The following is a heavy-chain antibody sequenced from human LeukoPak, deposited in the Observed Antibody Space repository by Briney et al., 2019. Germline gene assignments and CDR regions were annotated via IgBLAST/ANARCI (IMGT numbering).Heavy chain of an antibody. Sequence: SETLSLTCTVSGGSISSYYWSWIRQPPGKGLEWIGYIYCSGSTNYNPSLKSRVTISVDTSKNQFSLKLSSVTAADTAVYYCARANPSHWFDPWGQGTLVTVSS. J-gene: IGHJ5*02. CDR1: GGSISSYY. D-gene: IGHD1-14*01. CDR2: IYCSGST. CDR3: ARANPSHWFDP. V-gene: IGHV4-59*01.